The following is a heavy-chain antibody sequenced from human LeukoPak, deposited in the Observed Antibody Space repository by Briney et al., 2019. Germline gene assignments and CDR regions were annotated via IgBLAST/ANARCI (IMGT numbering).Heavy chain of an antibody. Sequence: GASVKVSCKVSGYTLTELSMHWVRQAPGKGLEWMGGFDPEDGETIYAQKFQGRVTMTEGTSTDTAYMELSSLRSEDTAVYYCATAGATANYVSWFDPWGQGTLVTVSS. V-gene: IGHV1-24*01. J-gene: IGHJ5*02. CDR2: FDPEDGET. CDR1: GYTLTELS. CDR3: ATAGATANYVSWFDP. D-gene: IGHD4/OR15-4a*01.